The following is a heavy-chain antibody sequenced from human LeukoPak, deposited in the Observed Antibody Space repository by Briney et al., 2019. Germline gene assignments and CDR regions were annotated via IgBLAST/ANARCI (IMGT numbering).Heavy chain of an antibody. Sequence: PGRSLRLSCAASGFTFSSYAMHWVRQAPGKGLEWVAVISYDGSNKYYAYSVKGRFTIYRDNSKNTLYLQMNSLRAEATAVYYCARQTTAGTSFDVWGQGTSVTVSS. CDR3: ARQTTAGTSFDV. CDR2: ISYDGSNK. D-gene: IGHD6-13*01. J-gene: IGHJ6*02. V-gene: IGHV3-30-3*01. CDR1: GFTFSSYA.